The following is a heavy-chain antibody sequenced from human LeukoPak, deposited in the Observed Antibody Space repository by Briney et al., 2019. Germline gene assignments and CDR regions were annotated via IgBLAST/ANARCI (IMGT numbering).Heavy chain of an antibody. CDR2: ISPSGDIT. CDR3: AKGSQAYSSGWYAN. V-gene: IGHV3-23*01. J-gene: IGHJ4*02. D-gene: IGHD6-19*01. Sequence: PGGSLRLSCAASGFTLSNHGMNWVRQAPGKGLEWVSGISPSGDITYYADSVKGRFTISRDNSKNTRYLQMNSLRAEDTAVYYCAKGSQAYSSGWYANWGQGTLVTVSS. CDR1: GFTLSNHG.